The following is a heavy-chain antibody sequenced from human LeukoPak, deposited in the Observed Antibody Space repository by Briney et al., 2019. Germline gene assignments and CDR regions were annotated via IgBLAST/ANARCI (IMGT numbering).Heavy chain of an antibody. J-gene: IGHJ5*02. CDR2: IKQDGTEK. CDR1: GFTFTTYW. D-gene: IGHD1-26*01. CDR3: ARSYSGSPRNWFDP. V-gene: IGHV3-7*01. Sequence: PGGSLRLSCGASGFTFTTYWMSWVRQAPGKGLEWVANIKQDGTEKYYVDSVKGRFTISRDYAKNSLYLQMNSLRAEDTAVYYCARSYSGSPRNWFDPWGQGTLVTVSS.